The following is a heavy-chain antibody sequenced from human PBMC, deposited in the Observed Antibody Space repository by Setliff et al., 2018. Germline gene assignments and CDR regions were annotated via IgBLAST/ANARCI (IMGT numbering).Heavy chain of an antibody. CDR2: IFYTGST. CDR3: ARQPYSTTYYYYYYYMDV. V-gene: IGHV4-39*01. CDR1: NGSISSGNYF. D-gene: IGHD6-13*01. Sequence: SETLSLTCTVSNGSISSGNYFWGWIRQPPGKGLEWMGSIFYTGSTYYSPSLKSRVTVSIDTSKNQSSLNLNSVTAADTAVYYCARQPYSTTYYYYYYYMDVWGKGTTVTVSS. J-gene: IGHJ6*03.